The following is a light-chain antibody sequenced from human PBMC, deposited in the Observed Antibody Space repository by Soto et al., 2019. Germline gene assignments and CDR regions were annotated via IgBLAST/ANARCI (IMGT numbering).Light chain of an antibody. CDR3: QQYNSYPWT. J-gene: IGKJ1*01. V-gene: IGKV1-5*01. CDR1: QSISSW. Sequence: DIKMNQSPSTLSASVGNRVTITCRASQSISSWLAWYQQKPGKAPKLLIYDASSLESGVPSRFSGSGSGTEFTLTISSLQPDDFATYYCQQYNSYPWTFGQGTNVDVK. CDR2: DAS.